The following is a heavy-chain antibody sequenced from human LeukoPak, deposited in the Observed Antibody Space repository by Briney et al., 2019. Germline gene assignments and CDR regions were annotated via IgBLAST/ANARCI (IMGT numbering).Heavy chain of an antibody. Sequence: GGSLRLSCAASGGTFSSYAISWVRQAPGQGLEWMGGIIPIFGTANYAQKFQGRVTITTDESTSTAYMELSSLRSEDTAVYYCASRGITGNTYNWFDPWGQGTLVTVSS. CDR1: GGTFSSYA. CDR3: ASRGITGNTYNWFDP. D-gene: IGHD1-20*01. CDR2: IIPIFGTA. J-gene: IGHJ5*02. V-gene: IGHV1-69*05.